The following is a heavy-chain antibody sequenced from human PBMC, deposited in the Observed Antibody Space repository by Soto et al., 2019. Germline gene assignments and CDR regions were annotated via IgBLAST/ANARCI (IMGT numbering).Heavy chain of an antibody. J-gene: IGHJ4*02. Sequence: EVQLLESGGGLVQPGGSLRLSCAASGFTFSSYAMSWVRQAPGKGLEWVSAISGSGGSTYYADSVKGRFTISRDNSKNTLYLRMSSLRAEHTAVYYCAKLKGWFGEIDYWGQGTLVTVSS. CDR1: GFTFSSYA. CDR2: ISGSGGST. V-gene: IGHV3-23*01. CDR3: AKLKGWFGEIDY. D-gene: IGHD3-10*01.